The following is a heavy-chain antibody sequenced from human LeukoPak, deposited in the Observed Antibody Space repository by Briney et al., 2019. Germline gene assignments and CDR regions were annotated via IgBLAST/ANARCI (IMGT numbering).Heavy chain of an antibody. CDR1: GFTFRSYW. CDR2: IKQDGSQK. D-gene: IGHD1-20*01. J-gene: IGHJ4*02. CDR3: ARDGITGGLFDY. Sequence: GGSLRLSCTTSGFTFRSYWMSWLRQAPGKGLEWVANIKQDGSQKYYVGSVKGRFTISRDNAKNSLYLQMNSLRAEDTAVYYCARDGITGGLFDYWGQGTLVTVSS. V-gene: IGHV3-7*01.